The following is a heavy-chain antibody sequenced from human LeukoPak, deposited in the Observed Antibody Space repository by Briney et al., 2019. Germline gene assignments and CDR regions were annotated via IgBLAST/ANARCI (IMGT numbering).Heavy chain of an antibody. CDR1: GGSISSGSYY. Sequence: SETLFLTCTVSGGSISSGSYYWSWIRQPAGKGLEWIGRIYTSGSTNYNPSLKSRVTIPVDTSKNQFSLKLSSVTAADTAVYYCARGIVVVAQLGYYYYMDVWGKGTTVTISS. CDR3: ARGIVVVAQLGYYYYMDV. CDR2: IYTSGST. J-gene: IGHJ6*03. V-gene: IGHV4-61*02. D-gene: IGHD2-15*01.